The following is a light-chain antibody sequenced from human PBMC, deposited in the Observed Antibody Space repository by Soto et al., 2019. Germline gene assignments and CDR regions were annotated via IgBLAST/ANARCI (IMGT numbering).Light chain of an antibody. CDR1: QSVSSNY. CDR3: HQYGASPWT. J-gene: IGKJ1*01. CDR2: GVS. V-gene: IGKV3-20*01. Sequence: EIVFAQSPCTLSLSAGERATLSCRASQSVSSNYFAWFQQRPGQAPRLLIYGVSTRATGTPDRFSASGSATEFTLNINRLEPEDFAVYYCHQYGASPWTFGQGTKV.